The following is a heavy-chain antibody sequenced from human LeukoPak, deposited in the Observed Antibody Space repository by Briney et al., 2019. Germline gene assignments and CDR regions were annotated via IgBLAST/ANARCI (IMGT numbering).Heavy chain of an antibody. V-gene: IGHV3-23*01. J-gene: IGHJ4*02. CDR3: AKDGIAGADNSHFDN. CDR1: GFTFSSYA. Sequence: GGSLRLSCATAGFTFSSYAMSWVRQAPGKGLEWVSGLSNSGGSTYYADSVKGRFTISRDNSKNTLYLQMNSLRAEDTAVYYCAKDGIAGADNSHFDNWGQGTLATVSS. CDR2: LSNSGGST. D-gene: IGHD4-23*01.